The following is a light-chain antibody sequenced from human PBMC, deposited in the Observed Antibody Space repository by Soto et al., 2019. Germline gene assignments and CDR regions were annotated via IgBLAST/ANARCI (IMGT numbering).Light chain of an antibody. J-gene: IGLJ2*01. CDR2: DDS. V-gene: IGLV3-21*02. Sequence: SSELTQPPSMSVAPGQTATITCGGNNIGSKSVQWYQQKSGQAPVLVVYDDSDRPSGIPERFSGFNSGNTATLTISRVEAEDEADYSCQVWDSGPDHVVFGGGTKLTVL. CDR1: NIGSKS. CDR3: QVWDSGPDHVV.